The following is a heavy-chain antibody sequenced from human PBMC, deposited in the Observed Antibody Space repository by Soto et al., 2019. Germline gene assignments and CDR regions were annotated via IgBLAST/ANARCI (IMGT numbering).Heavy chain of an antibody. V-gene: IGHV3-21*01. CDR1: GLTFSTYS. CDR2: ISSRSFI. D-gene: IGHD2-2*02. J-gene: IGHJ6*02. Sequence: PGGSLRLSCVGSGLTFSTYSINWVRQAPGKGLEWVSSISSRSFIYYADSVKGRFTISRDNAKNSVSLQMNSLRAEDTAVYYCAREYTAWPLAYGLDVWGQGTTVTVSS. CDR3: AREYTAWPLAYGLDV.